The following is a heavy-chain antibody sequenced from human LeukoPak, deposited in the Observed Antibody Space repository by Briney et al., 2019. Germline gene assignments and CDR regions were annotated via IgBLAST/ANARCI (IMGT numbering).Heavy chain of an antibody. CDR1: GGTFSSYA. Sequence: TVKVSCKASGGTFSSYAISWVRQAPGQGLEWMGGIIPIFGTANYAQKFQGRVTITADKSTSTAYMELSSLRSEDTAVYYCAREGIHCGGDCYSDYWGQGTLVTVSS. CDR2: IIPIFGTA. J-gene: IGHJ4*02. V-gene: IGHV1-69*06. D-gene: IGHD2-21*02. CDR3: AREGIHCGGDCYSDY.